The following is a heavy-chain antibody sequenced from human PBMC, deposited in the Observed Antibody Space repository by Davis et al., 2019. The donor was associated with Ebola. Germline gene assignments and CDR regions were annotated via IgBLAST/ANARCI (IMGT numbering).Heavy chain of an antibody. Sequence: GSLRLSCAVYGGSFSGYYWSWIRQPPGKGLEWIGEINHSGSTNYNPSLKSRVTISVDTSKNQFSLKLSSVTAADTAMYYCARNTASHNDYWGQGTLVTVSS. CDR3: ARNTASHNDY. CDR2: INHSGST. V-gene: IGHV4-34*01. D-gene: IGHD5-18*01. CDR1: GGSFSGYY. J-gene: IGHJ4*02.